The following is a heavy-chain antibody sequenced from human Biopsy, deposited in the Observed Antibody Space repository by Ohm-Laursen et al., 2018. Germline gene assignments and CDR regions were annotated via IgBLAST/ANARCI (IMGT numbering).Heavy chain of an antibody. CDR2: SRNKANGYTT. D-gene: IGHD2-15*01. V-gene: IGHV3-72*01. Sequence: SLRLSCTASGFTFSDHYMEWVRQAPGRGLEWVGRSRNKANGYTTEYAASVKGRFTISRDESETSMYLQMSGLKTEDTAVYYCARMFARLGACSGGTCYPGDDYWGQGTLVTVSS. CDR3: ARMFARLGACSGGTCYPGDDY. CDR1: GFTFSDHY. J-gene: IGHJ4*02.